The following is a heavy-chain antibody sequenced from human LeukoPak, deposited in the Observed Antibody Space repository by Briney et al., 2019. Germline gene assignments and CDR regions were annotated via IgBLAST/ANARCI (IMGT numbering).Heavy chain of an antibody. J-gene: IGHJ4*02. CDR1: GHTLTGYY. CDR3: AKNPYEYYFDY. V-gene: IGHV1-2*02. Sequence: ASVKVSCKASGHTLTGYYMHWVRLAPGQGLEWMGWINPSSGDTHYAQKFQGRVTMTRDTSISTAYMELSRLSSDDTAVYYCAKNPYEYYFDYWGQGTLVTVSS. CDR2: INPSSGDT. D-gene: IGHD5-12*01.